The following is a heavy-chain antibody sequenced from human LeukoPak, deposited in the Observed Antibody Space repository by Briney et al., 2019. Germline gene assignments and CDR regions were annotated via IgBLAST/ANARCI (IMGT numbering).Heavy chain of an antibody. D-gene: IGHD3-22*01. Sequence: PGGSLRLSCAASGFTVSSNYMSWVRQAPGKGLEWVSAISDNGVRTYYADSVKGRFTISRDNSKNTLYLQMNSLRAEDTAVYYCAKPPPKTYYDSSGYSWGQGTLVTVSS. CDR1: GFTVSSNY. V-gene: IGHV3-23*01. CDR3: AKPPPKTYYDSSGYS. CDR2: ISDNGVRT. J-gene: IGHJ4*02.